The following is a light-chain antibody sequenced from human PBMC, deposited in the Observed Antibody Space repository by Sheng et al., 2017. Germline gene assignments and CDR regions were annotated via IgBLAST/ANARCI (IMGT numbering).Light chain of an antibody. CDR1: QSISTW. CDR2: EAS. Sequence: DIQMTQSPSTLSASVGDRVTITCRASQSISTWLAWYQQKPGKAPKLLIYEASRLESGVPSRFSGSGSGTEFTLTINSLQPDDFATYYCQQYNSYSYTFGQGTKLEI. CDR3: QQYNSYSYT. J-gene: IGKJ2*01. V-gene: IGKV1-5*03.